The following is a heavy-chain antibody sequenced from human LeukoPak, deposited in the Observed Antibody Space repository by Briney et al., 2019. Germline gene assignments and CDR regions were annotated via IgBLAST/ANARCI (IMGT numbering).Heavy chain of an antibody. CDR3: ARVFDSGSQAYFYYMDV. CDR2: IYHSGST. CDR1: GYSISSGYY. J-gene: IGHJ6*03. Sequence: PSETLSLTCTVSGYSISSGYYWGWIRQPPGKGLEWIGSIYHSGSTYYNPSLKGRVTISVDTSKNQFSLKLSSVTAADTAVYYCARVFDSGSQAYFYYMDVWGKGTTVTISS. D-gene: IGHD3-10*01. V-gene: IGHV4-38-2*02.